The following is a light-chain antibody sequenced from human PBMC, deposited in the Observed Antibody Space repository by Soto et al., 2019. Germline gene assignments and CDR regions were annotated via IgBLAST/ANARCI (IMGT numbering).Light chain of an antibody. Sequence: IPMTQSPPSLSASVGDRVTMTCRASQNIEYYLNWYQQKPGKAPRLLIFAVSSVLSGVPSRFRGGASGTDFSLTIDGLQEEDAATYYCQQSYSTPLIFGPGTKVAIK. J-gene: IGKJ1*01. V-gene: IGKV1-39*01. CDR3: QQSYSTPLI. CDR1: QNIEYY. CDR2: AVS.